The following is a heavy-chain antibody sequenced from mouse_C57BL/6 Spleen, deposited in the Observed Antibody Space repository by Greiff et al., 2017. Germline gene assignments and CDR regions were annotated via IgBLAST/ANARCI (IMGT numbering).Heavy chain of an antibody. CDR1: GFNIKDYY. CDR2: IDPEDGDT. CDR3: TPITTVVAYYFDY. J-gene: IGHJ2*01. V-gene: IGHV14-1*01. D-gene: IGHD1-1*01. Sequence: DVQLQESGAELVRPGASVKLSCTASGFNIKDYYMHWVKQRPEQGLEWIGRIDPEDGDTEYAPKFQGKATMTADTSSNTAYLQLSSLTSEDTAVYYCTPITTVVAYYFDYWGQGTTLTVSS.